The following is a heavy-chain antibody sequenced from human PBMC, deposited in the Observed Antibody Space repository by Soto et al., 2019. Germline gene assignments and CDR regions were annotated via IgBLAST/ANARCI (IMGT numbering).Heavy chain of an antibody. D-gene: IGHD6-13*01. J-gene: IGHJ6*02. CDR3: ARDLDSSSWYIGFLSDYYYYGMDV. CDR2: IWYDGSNK. CDR1: GFTFSSYG. Sequence: QVQLVESGGGVVQPGRSLRLSCAASGFTFSSYGMHWVRQAPGKGLEWVAVIWYDGSNKYYADSVKGRFTISRDNSKNSLYLQMNSLRAEDTAVYYCARDLDSSSWYIGFLSDYYYYGMDVWGQGTTVTVSS. V-gene: IGHV3-33*01.